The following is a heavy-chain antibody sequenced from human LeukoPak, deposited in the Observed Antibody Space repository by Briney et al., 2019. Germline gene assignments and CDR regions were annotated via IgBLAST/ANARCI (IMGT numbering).Heavy chain of an antibody. CDR3: ARRYCSSTSCYKGLDY. CDR2: INSDGSST. D-gene: IGHD2-2*02. V-gene: IGHV3-74*01. J-gene: IGHJ4*02. CDR1: GFTFSSYW. Sequence: GGSLRLSCAASGFTFSSYWMHWVRQAPGKGLVWVSRINSDGSSTSYADSVKGRFTISRDNTRNTLYLQMNSLRAEDTAVYYCARRYCSSTSCYKGLDYWGQGTLVTVSS.